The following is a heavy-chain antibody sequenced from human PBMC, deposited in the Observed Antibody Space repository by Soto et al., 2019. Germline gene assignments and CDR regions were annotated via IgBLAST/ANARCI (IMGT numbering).Heavy chain of an antibody. CDR2: ISGSGGST. CDR3: ANAPMVRGLIGY. Sequence: PGGSLRLSCAASGFTFSSYAMSWVRQAPGKGLEWVSAISGSGGSTYYADSVKGRFTISRDNSKNTLYLQMNSLRAEDTAVYYCANAPMVRGLIGYWGQGSLVTVSS. D-gene: IGHD3-10*01. CDR1: GFTFSSYA. V-gene: IGHV3-23*01. J-gene: IGHJ4*02.